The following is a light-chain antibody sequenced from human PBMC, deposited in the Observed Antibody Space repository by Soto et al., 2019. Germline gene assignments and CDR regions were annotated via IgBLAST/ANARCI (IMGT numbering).Light chain of an antibody. Sequence: EIVLTHSPATLSLSPGERATLSCGASQSINSNYLAWYQQKPGLAPRLVFYDTSRRAPGIPDRLTGSGSGTDFTLTISRLEPEDSAIYYCQQYGSSPTFGQGTRLEIK. V-gene: IGKV3D-20*01. J-gene: IGKJ5*01. CDR2: DTS. CDR1: QSINSNY. CDR3: QQYGSSPT.